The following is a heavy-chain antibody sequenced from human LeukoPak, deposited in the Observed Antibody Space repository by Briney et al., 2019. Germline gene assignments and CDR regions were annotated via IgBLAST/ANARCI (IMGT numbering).Heavy chain of an antibody. D-gene: IGHD6-19*01. Sequence: SETLSLTCTVSGGSISSSSYYWSWIRQPPGKGLEWIGYIYYSGSTYYNPSLKSRVTISVDTSKNQFSLKLSSVTAADTAVYYCARDRFDSGSSAWNFLDYWGQGSLVSVSS. CDR3: ARDRFDSGSSAWNFLDY. J-gene: IGHJ4*02. CDR1: GGSISSSSYY. CDR2: IYYSGST. V-gene: IGHV4-30-4*01.